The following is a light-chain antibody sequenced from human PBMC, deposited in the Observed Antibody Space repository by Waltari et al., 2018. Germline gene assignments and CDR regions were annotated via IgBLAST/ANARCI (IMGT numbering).Light chain of an antibody. Sequence: VIWETQSPSLPSASTGDTVSITCRTSQDVKNYFAWYRQKPGKAPELLIYTATLLQTGVPSRFSGSGSGTDFTLTITSLQSEDFATYFCQQNYAFPRTFGQGTKVEVK. CDR3: QQNYAFPRT. CDR1: QDVKNY. J-gene: IGKJ1*01. V-gene: IGKV1D-8*01. CDR2: TAT.